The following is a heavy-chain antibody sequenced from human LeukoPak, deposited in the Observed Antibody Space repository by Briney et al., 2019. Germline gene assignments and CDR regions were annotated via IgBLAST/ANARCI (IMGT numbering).Heavy chain of an antibody. CDR2: IYTSGST. CDR1: GGSISSYY. CDR3: ARGWEHYYMDV. J-gene: IGHJ6*03. Sequence: PSETLSLTCTVSGGSISSYYWSWIRQPPGKGLEWIGYIYTSGSTNYNPSLKSRVTISVDTSKNQFSLKLSSVTAADTAVYYCARGWEHYYMDVWGKGTTVTVSS. D-gene: IGHD4-23*01. V-gene: IGHV4-4*09.